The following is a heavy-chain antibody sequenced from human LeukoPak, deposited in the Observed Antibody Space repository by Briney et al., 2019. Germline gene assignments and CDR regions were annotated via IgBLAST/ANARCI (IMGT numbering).Heavy chain of an antibody. V-gene: IGHV3-23*01. CDR1: GFTFNLYA. CDR2: ITGSGGST. J-gene: IGHJ4*02. Sequence: GGSLRLSCTASGFTFNLYAMTWVRQAPGKGLEWVSAITGSGGSTYYADSVKGRFTISRDNSKNTLYLQMNSLRAEDTAVYYCARSSGFSFDYWGQGTLVTVSS. CDR3: ARSSGFSFDY. D-gene: IGHD5-12*01.